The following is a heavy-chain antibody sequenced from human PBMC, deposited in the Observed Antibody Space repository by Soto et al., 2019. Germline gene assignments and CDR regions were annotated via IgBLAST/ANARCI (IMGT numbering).Heavy chain of an antibody. J-gene: IGHJ4*02. CDR2: IKSKKDGGTI. D-gene: IGHD2-15*01. V-gene: IGHV3-15*01. Sequence: EVQLVESGGGLVEPGGSLRLTCAVSGAPFSGHWMSWVRQAPGKGLEWVARIKSKKDGGTIEYAAPVKGRLTISRYDARNTLYLQMNSLKTEDTAIYYCTSETYCGGGSCPEYWGQGTLVTVSS. CDR3: TSETYCGGGSCPEY. CDR1: GAPFSGHW.